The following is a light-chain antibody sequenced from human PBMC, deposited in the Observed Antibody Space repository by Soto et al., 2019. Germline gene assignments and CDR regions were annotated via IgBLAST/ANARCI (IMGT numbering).Light chain of an antibody. CDR2: EVT. J-gene: IGLJ1*01. CDR3: SSYTSSSTRV. CDR1: SSDVGGYNS. V-gene: IGLV2-14*01. Sequence: QSALTQPASVSGSPGQSITISCTGTSSDVGGYNSVSWYQQHPGKAPKLVIYEVTNRPSGISNRLSGSKSGNTASLTISGLQAEDEADYYCSSYTSSSTRVFGTGTKVTVL.